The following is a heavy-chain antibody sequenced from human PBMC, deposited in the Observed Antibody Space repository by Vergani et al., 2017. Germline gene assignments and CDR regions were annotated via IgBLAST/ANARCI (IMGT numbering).Heavy chain of an antibody. J-gene: IGHJ4*02. CDR1: GGSFSGYY. CDR2: INHSGST. Sequence: QVQLQQWGAGLLKPSETLSLTCAVYGGSFSGYYWSWIRQPPGKGLEWIGEINHSGSTNYNPSLKSRVTISVDTSKNQFSLKLSSVTAADTAVYYCARVGYNPHDYWGQGTLDTVSS. D-gene: IGHD1-14*01. V-gene: IGHV4-34*01. CDR3: ARVGYNPHDY.